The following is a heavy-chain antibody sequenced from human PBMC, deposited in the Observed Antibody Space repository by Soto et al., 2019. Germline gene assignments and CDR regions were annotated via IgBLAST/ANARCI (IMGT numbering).Heavy chain of an antibody. D-gene: IGHD6-13*01. J-gene: IGHJ4*02. CDR3: ARCFGVAAAGPFDY. CDR1: GGSISSGGYY. Sequence: HVQLQESGPGLVKPSQTLSLTCTVSGGSISSGGYYWSWIRQHPGKGLEWIGYIYYSGSTYYNPPLKSRVTISVDTSKNLFSPKLSSVTAADTAVYYCARCFGVAAAGPFDYWGQGTLVTVAS. CDR2: IYYSGST. V-gene: IGHV4-31*03.